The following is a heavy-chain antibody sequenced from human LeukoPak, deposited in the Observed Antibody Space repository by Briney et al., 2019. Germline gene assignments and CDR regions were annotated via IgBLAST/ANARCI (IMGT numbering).Heavy chain of an antibody. V-gene: IGHV3-15*01. D-gene: IGHD3-3*01. Sequence: GGSLRLSCAASGFSFTTAWMVWVRQAPGKGLEWVGRIKSNIDDGSTDFAAPVKGRLTISRDDSTNTLYLQMNSLKTEDTAVYYCTTDFSHFDFSSGYYSYWGQGSLVTVSS. CDR2: IKSNIDDGST. CDR1: GFSFTTAW. J-gene: IGHJ4*02. CDR3: TTDFSHFDFSSGYYSY.